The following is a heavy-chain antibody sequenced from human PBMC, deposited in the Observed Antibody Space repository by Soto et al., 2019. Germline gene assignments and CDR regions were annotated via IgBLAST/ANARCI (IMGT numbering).Heavy chain of an antibody. Sequence: EVQLVESGGGLVQPGRSLRLSCAASGFTFDDYAMHWVRQAPGKGLEWVSGISWNSGSIGYADSVKGRFTISRDNAKNSLYLQMNSLRAEDTALYYCAKDSAVVAAGSYYFDYWGQGTLVTVSS. CDR3: AKDSAVVAAGSYYFDY. CDR1: GFTFDDYA. D-gene: IGHD2-15*01. J-gene: IGHJ4*02. CDR2: ISWNSGSI. V-gene: IGHV3-9*01.